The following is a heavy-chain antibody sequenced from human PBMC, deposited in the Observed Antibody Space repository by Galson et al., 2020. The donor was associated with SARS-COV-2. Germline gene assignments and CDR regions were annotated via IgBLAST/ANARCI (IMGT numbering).Heavy chain of an antibody. CDR1: GFTFGDYA. CDR2: IRSKAYGGTT. Sequence: GGSLRLSCTASGFTFGDYAMSWFRQAPGKGLEWVGFIRSKAYGGTTEYAASVKGRFTISRDDSKSIAYLQMNSLKTEDTAVYYCTRMFLVADPLGGDYWGQGTLVTVSS. D-gene: IGHD5-12*01. V-gene: IGHV3-49*03. CDR3: TRMFLVADPLGGDY. J-gene: IGHJ4*02.